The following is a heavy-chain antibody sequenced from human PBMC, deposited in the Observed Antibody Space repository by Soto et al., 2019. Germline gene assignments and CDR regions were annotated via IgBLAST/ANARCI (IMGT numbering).Heavy chain of an antibody. CDR1: GGSISSGGYY. Sequence: QVQLQESGPGLVKPSQTLSLTCTVSGGSISSGGYYWSWIRQHPGKGLEWIGYIYYSGSTYYNPSLKSRVTISVDTSKNQFSLKLSSVTAADTAVYYCAREWRSPGYYYYYMDVWGKGTTVTVSS. J-gene: IGHJ6*03. V-gene: IGHV4-31*03. D-gene: IGHD2-8*02. CDR2: IYYSGST. CDR3: AREWRSPGYYYYYMDV.